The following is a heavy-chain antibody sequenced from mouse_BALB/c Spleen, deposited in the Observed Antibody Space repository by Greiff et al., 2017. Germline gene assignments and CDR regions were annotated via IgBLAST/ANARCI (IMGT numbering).Heavy chain of an antibody. V-gene: IGHV3-6*02. CDR3: ARDGMVTTIFDY. CDR1: GYSITSGYY. CDR2: ISYDGSN. J-gene: IGHJ2*01. Sequence: EVHLVESGPGLVKPSQSLSLTCSVTGYSITSGYYWNWIRQFPGNKLEWMGYISYDGSNNYNPSLKNRISITRDTSKNQFFLKLNSVTTEDTATYYCARDGMVTTIFDYWGQGTTLTVSS. D-gene: IGHD2-1*01.